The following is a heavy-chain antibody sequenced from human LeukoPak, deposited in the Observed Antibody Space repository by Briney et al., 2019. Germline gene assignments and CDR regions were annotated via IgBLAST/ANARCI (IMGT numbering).Heavy chain of an antibody. V-gene: IGHV4-61*02. J-gene: IGHJ5*02. CDR2: IYTSGST. CDR3: ARQQLLPYNWFDP. CDR1: GGSISSGSYY. D-gene: IGHD6-13*01. Sequence: SETLSLTCTVSGGSISSGSYYWSWIRQPAGKGLEWIGRIYTSGSTNYNPSLKSRVTISVDTSKNQFSLKLSSVTAADTAVYYCARQQLLPYNWFDPWGQGTLVTVSS.